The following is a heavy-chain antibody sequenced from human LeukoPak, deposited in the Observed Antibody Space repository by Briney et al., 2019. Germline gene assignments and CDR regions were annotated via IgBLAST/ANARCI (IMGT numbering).Heavy chain of an antibody. CDR2: IYTSGST. V-gene: IGHV4-4*07. Sequence: PSETLSLTCTVSGGSISSYYWSWIRQPAGKGLEWIGRIYTSGSTNYNPSLKSRVTMSVDTSKNKFSLKLSSVTAADTAVYYCARDRIAAAALGAFDIWGQGTMVTVSS. D-gene: IGHD6-13*01. CDR1: GGSISSYY. CDR3: ARDRIAAAALGAFDI. J-gene: IGHJ3*02.